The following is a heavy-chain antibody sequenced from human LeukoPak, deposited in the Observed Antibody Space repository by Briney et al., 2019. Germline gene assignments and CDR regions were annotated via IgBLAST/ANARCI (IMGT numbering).Heavy chain of an antibody. V-gene: IGHV3-15*01. CDR1: GFTFSDYY. D-gene: IGHD5-18*01. J-gene: IGHJ3*02. CDR3: ATEGSPYGYHAVGI. Sequence: GGSLRLSCAASGFTFSDYYMSWIRQAPGKGLEWVGRVKSKTGGGTTDYAAPVKGRFTISRDDSENTLYLQVNSLETEDTAVYYCATEGSPYGYHAVGIWGQGTMVTVSS. CDR2: VKSKTGGGTT.